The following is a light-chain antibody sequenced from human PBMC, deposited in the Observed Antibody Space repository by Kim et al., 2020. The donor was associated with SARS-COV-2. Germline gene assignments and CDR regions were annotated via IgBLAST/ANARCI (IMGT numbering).Light chain of an antibody. V-gene: IGKV1-5*01. CDR1: QSIGQW. Sequence: DIQMPHSPSTLSASVGDRVTITCRASQSIGQWLAWYQQKPGKAPNLLIYGASTLRSGVPSRFRGSGSGTEFTLTITSLQPDDFATYCCQQYNYYTTFGQGTKVDIK. J-gene: IGKJ1*01. CDR3: QQYNYYTT. CDR2: GAS.